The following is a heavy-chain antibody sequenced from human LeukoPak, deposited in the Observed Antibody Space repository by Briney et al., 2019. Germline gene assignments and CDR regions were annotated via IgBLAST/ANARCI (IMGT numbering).Heavy chain of an antibody. V-gene: IGHV3-21*04. CDR2: ISSSSSYI. CDR3: AKDLFDTAMVLAFDY. CDR1: GFTFSTYS. Sequence: GGSLRLSCAASGFTFSTYSMNWVRQAPGKGLEWVSSISSSSSYIYYADSVKGRFTISRDNAKNSLYLQMNSLRAEDTAVYYCAKDLFDTAMVLAFDYWGQGALVTVSS. J-gene: IGHJ4*02. D-gene: IGHD5-18*01.